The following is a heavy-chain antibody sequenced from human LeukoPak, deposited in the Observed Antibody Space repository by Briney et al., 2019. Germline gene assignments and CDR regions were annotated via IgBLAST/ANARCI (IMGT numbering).Heavy chain of an antibody. D-gene: IGHD3-3*01. CDR3: ARGPSYYDFWSGYYTYFDY. Sequence: GGSLRLSCAASGFTVSSNYMSWVRQAPGKGLEWVSVIYSGGSTYYADSVKGRFTISRDNSKNTLYLQMNSPRAEDTAVYYCARGPSYYDFWSGYYTYFDYWGQGTLVTVSS. CDR2: IYSGGST. J-gene: IGHJ4*02. V-gene: IGHV3-53*01. CDR1: GFTVSSNY.